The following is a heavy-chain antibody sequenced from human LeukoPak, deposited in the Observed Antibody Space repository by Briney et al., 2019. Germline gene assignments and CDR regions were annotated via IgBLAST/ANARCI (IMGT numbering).Heavy chain of an antibody. CDR2: IEAGGAST. CDR3: AAPILSGDSSGYPHYYYYMDV. J-gene: IGHJ6*03. Sequence: PGGTLRLSCAASGFTFSSYGMSWVRQAPGKGLEWVSAIEAGGASTYYADSVKGRFSIFRDNSKNTLYLQMNSLRAEDTAVYYCAAPILSGDSSGYPHYYYYMDVWGKGTTVTVSS. V-gene: IGHV3-23*01. CDR1: GFTFSSYG. D-gene: IGHD3-22*01.